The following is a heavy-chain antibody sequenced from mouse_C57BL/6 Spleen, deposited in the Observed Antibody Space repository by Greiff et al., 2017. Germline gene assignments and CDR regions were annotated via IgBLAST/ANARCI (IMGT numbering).Heavy chain of an antibody. CDR1: GYAFTNYL. CDR3: ARYHYDYAMDY. D-gene: IGHD1-1*02. Sequence: VQLQQSGAELVRPGTSVKVSCKASGYAFTNYLIEWVKQRPGQGLEWIGVINPGSGGTNYTEKFKGKATLTADKSSSTAYMQLSSLTSEDSAVYFCARYHYDYAMDYWGQGTSVTVSS. V-gene: IGHV1-54*01. CDR2: INPGSGGT. J-gene: IGHJ4*01.